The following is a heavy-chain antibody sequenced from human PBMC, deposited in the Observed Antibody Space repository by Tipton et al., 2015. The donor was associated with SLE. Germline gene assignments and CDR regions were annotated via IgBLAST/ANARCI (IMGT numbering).Heavy chain of an antibody. Sequence: TLSLTCALSGGSFSDYYWNWIRQPPGKGLEWLGEINHSGSTNYNPSLKSRLTMSVDTSTNHFSLRLRSVTAADAALYYCARGKISWAIFVVRNYFDSWGQGTLVTVAS. CDR2: INHSGST. V-gene: IGHV4-34*01. CDR3: ARGKISWAIFVVRNYFDS. D-gene: IGHD2-21*01. CDR1: GGSFSDYY. J-gene: IGHJ4*02.